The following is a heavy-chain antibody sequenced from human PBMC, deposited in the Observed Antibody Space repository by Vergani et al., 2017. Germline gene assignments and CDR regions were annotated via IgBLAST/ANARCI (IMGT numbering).Heavy chain of an antibody. J-gene: IGHJ4*02. Sequence: EVQLLESGGGLVQPGGSLRLSCAASGFTFSGSAMHWVRQASGKGLEWVGRIRSKANSYATAYAASVKGRFTISRDDSKNTAYLQMNSLKTEDTAVYYCTRHDYGDYGTGWGQGTLVTVSS. D-gene: IGHD4-17*01. CDR3: TRHDYGDYGTG. CDR1: GFTFSGSA. CDR2: IRSKANSYAT. V-gene: IGHV3-73*01.